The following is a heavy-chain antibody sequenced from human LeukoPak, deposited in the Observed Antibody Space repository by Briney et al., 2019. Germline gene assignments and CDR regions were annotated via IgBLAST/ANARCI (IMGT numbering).Heavy chain of an antibody. Sequence: GGSLRLSCAASGFTFSSYAMHWVRQAPGKGLEWVAVISYDGSNKYYADSVKGRFTISRDNSKNTLYLQMNSLRAEDTAVYYCARGTCSSTSCYTCNWFDPWGQGTLVTVSS. D-gene: IGHD2-2*02. V-gene: IGHV3-30-3*01. CDR2: ISYDGSNK. CDR3: ARGTCSSTSCYTCNWFDP. J-gene: IGHJ5*02. CDR1: GFTFSSYA.